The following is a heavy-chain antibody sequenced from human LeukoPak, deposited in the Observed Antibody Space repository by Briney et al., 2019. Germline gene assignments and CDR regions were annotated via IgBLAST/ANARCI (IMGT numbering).Heavy chain of an antibody. Sequence: ASVKVSCKASGYTFTSYGISWVRQAPGQGLEWMGWISVYNGNTHYAQKLQGRVTLTTDTSTTTAYMELRSLRSDDTAVYYCARDHSSSCQLFDYWGQGALVTVSS. CDR1: GYTFTSYG. CDR3: ARDHSSSCQLFDY. D-gene: IGHD6-13*01. CDR2: ISVYNGNT. J-gene: IGHJ4*02. V-gene: IGHV1-18*01.